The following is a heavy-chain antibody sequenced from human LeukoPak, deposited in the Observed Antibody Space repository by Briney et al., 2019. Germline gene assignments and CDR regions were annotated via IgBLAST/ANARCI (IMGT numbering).Heavy chain of an antibody. CDR1: GFTFSSYA. Sequence: GGSLRLSCAASGFTFSSYAMSWVRQAPGKGLEWVSAISGSGGSTYYADSVKGRFIISRDNSKNTLYLQMNSLRVEDTAVYYCARDFPGIGVVGTRPLDYWGQGTLVTVSS. CDR2: ISGSGGST. D-gene: IGHD6-19*01. V-gene: IGHV3-23*01. J-gene: IGHJ4*02. CDR3: ARDFPGIGVVGTRPLDY.